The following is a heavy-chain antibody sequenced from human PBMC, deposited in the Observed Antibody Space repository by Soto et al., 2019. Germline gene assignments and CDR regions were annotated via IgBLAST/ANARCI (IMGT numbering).Heavy chain of an antibody. CDR1: GFTFSNYW. Sequence: EVQLVESGGGLVQPGGSLRLSCADFGFTFSNYWMSWVRQAPVKGLEWVGNIKQEGSEKNYVDSVKGRFTISRDNAKNSLYLQMNSLRAEDTAVFYCARIASAGRGWDVWGQGTTVVVSS. CDR3: ARIASAGRGWDV. D-gene: IGHD6-13*01. V-gene: IGHV3-7*01. J-gene: IGHJ6*02. CDR2: IKQEGSEK.